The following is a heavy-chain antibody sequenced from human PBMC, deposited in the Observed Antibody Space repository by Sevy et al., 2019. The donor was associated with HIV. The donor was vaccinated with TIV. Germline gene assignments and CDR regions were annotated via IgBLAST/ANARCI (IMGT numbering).Heavy chain of an antibody. D-gene: IGHD2-15*01. V-gene: IGHV1-2*02. Sequence: ASVKVSCKASGYTFTGYYMHWVRQAPGQGLEWMGWINPNSGGTNYAQKFQGRVTMTRDTSISTAHMELSRLRSDDTAVYYCARGGIVVVVSEGNDYYYYGMDVWGQGTTVTVSS. J-gene: IGHJ6*02. CDR2: INPNSGGT. CDR1: GYTFTGYY. CDR3: ARGGIVVVVSEGNDYYYYGMDV.